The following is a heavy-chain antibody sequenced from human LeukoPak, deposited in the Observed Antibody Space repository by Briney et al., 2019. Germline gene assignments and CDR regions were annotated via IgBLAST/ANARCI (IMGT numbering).Heavy chain of an antibody. V-gene: IGHV3-48*02. CDR3: AREWGFNY. Sequence: GGSLRLSCAASGFTFSSYNMNWVRQAPGKGLEWVSSISSSSNTIYYADSVKGRFTISRDKAKNELSLQMNSLRDEDTAVYYCAREWGFNYWCRGALVTVSS. D-gene: IGHD1-26*01. CDR1: GFTFSSYN. J-gene: IGHJ4*02. CDR2: ISSSSNTI.